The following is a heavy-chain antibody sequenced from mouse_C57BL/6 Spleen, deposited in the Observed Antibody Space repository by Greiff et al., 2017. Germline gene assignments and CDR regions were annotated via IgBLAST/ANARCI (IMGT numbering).Heavy chain of an antibody. CDR2: INPSSGYT. CDR3: ARGGSSPYWYFDV. Sequence: VQRVESGAELAKPGASVKLSCKASGYTFTSYWMHWVKQRPGQGLEWIGYINPSSGYTKYNQKFKDKATLTADKSSSTAYMQLSSLTYEDSAVYYCARGGSSPYWYFDVWGTGTTVTVSS. V-gene: IGHV1-7*01. CDR1: GYTFTSYW. D-gene: IGHD1-1*01. J-gene: IGHJ1*03.